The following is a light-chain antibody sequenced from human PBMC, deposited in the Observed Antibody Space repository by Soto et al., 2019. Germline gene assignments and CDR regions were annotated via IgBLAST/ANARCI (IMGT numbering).Light chain of an antibody. CDR2: DVN. CDR3: SSYTTRNTPYV. J-gene: IGLJ1*01. V-gene: IGLV2-14*03. CDR1: SSDVGGSDF. Sequence: QSVLTQPASVSVSPGQSIAISCTGTSSDVGGSDFVSWYQHHPGKAPKLIIHDVNNRPSGVSARFSGSKSGNTASLTISGLQAEDEADYFCSSYTTRNTPYVFGAGTKLTVL.